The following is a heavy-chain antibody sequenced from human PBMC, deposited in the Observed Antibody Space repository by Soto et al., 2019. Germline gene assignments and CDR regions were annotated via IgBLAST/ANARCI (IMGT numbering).Heavy chain of an antibody. Sequence: QTLSLTCAISGDSVSSNSAAWNWIRQSPSRGLEWLGRTYYRSKWYNDYAVSVKSRITINPDTSKNQFSLQLNSVTPEDTAVYYCAREVVSCSSTSCYTYYFDYWGQGTLVTVSS. J-gene: IGHJ4*02. CDR3: AREVVSCSSTSCYTYYFDY. CDR1: GDSVSSNSAA. CDR2: TYYRSKWYN. D-gene: IGHD2-2*02. V-gene: IGHV6-1*01.